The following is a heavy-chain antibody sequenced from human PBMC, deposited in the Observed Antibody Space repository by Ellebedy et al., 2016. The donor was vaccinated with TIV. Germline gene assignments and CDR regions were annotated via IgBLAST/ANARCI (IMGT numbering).Heavy chain of an antibody. CDR1: GYTFTAFY. Sequence: ASVKVSCKASGYTFTAFYMHWVRQAPGQGLEWMGWINFNSGATKYIQNFQGRVTMTRDMSTSTVYMELSSLTSDDTAMYYCARQPQNGSYGLFPWGQGTLATVSS. D-gene: IGHD6-19*01. V-gene: IGHV1-2*02. CDR2: INFNSGAT. CDR3: ARQPQNGSYGLFP. J-gene: IGHJ5*02.